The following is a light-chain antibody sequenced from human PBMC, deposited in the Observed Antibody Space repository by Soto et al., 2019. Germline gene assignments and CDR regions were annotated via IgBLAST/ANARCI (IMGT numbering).Light chain of an antibody. CDR3: QQLNSFPIT. J-gene: IGKJ5*01. CDR2: DAS. V-gene: IGKV1-5*01. CDR1: QSISSW. Sequence: DIQMTKSPSTLSASVGDRVTITCRASQSISSWLAWYQQKPGKATKLLIYDASSLESGVPSRFSGSGSGTEFTLKITRLKTEDFATYYCQQLNSFPITFGQGTRLEIK.